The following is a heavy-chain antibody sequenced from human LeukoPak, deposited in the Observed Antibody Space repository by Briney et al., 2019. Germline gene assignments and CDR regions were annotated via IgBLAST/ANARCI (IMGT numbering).Heavy chain of an antibody. V-gene: IGHV1-24*01. CDR1: GYTLTELS. Sequence: ASVKVSCKVSGYTLTELSMHWVRQAPGKGLEWMGGFDPEDGETIHAQKFQGRVTMTEDTSTDTAYMELSSLRSEDTAVYYCATDPVLKQQLVRPYYYYGMDVWGQGTTVTVSS. J-gene: IGHJ6*02. CDR3: ATDPVLKQQLVRPYYYYGMDV. D-gene: IGHD6-13*01. CDR2: FDPEDGET.